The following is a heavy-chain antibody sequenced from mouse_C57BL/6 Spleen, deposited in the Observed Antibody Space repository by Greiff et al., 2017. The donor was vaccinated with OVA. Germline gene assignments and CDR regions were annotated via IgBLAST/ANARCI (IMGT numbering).Heavy chain of an antibody. D-gene: IGHD2-5*01. J-gene: IGHJ2*01. CDR2: ISGGGGNT. CDR3: ASLYYSNYYFDY. V-gene: IGHV5-9*01. CDR1: GFTFSSYT. Sequence: EVKLMESGGGLVKPGGSLKLSCAASGFTFSSYTMSWVRQTPEKRLEWVATISGGGGNTYYPDSVKGRFTISRDNAKNTLYLQMSSLRSEDTALYYCASLYYSNYYFDYWGQGTTLTVSS.